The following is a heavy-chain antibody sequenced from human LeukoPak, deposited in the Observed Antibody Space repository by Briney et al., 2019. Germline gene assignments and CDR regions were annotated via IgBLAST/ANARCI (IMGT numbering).Heavy chain of an antibody. J-gene: IGHJ4*02. D-gene: IGHD6-13*01. V-gene: IGHV3-30*04. CDR3: ARESSRSSSWCVEGYFDY. CDR1: GFTFSSYA. Sequence: PGRSLRLSCAASGFTFSSYAMHWVRQAPGKGLEWVAVISYDGSNKYYADSVKGRFTISRDNSKNTLYLQMNSLRAEDAAVYYCARESSRSSSWCVEGYFDYWGQGTLVTVSS. CDR2: ISYDGSNK.